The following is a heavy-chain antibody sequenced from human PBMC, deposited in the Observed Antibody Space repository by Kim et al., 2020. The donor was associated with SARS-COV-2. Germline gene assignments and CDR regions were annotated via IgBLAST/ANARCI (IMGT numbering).Heavy chain of an antibody. J-gene: IGHJ5*01. CDR1: GGTLNNFA. D-gene: IGHD2-2*01. CDR2: IIPTFGPA. CDR3: VREGVPAATLCWYDS. V-gene: IGHV1-69*06. Sequence: SVKVSCKASGGTLNNFAINWVRQAPGQGFEWVGGIIPTFGPANYAQKFQGRATITADKSTNTAYMELSSLTSEDTAVYFCVREGVPAATLCWYDSWGQGTLVTVSS.